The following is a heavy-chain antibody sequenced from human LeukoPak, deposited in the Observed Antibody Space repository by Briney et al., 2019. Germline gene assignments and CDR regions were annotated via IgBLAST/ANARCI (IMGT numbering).Heavy chain of an antibody. CDR1: GFTFSSYW. CDR3: AIRVVPAATRFEYFQH. J-gene: IGHJ1*01. V-gene: IGHV3-7*01. Sequence: GGSLRLSCAASGFTFSSYWMSWVRQAPGKGLEWVANIKQDGSEKYYVDSVKGRFTISRDNAKNSLYLQMNSLRAEDTAVYYCAIRVVPAATRFEYFQHWGQGTLVTVS. CDR2: IKQDGSEK. D-gene: IGHD2-2*01.